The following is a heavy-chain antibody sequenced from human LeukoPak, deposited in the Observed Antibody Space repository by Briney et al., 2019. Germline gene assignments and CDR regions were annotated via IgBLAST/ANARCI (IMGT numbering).Heavy chain of an antibody. D-gene: IGHD1-26*01. CDR2: IDPNSGDT. CDR1: GYTFTSYD. J-gene: IGHJ4*02. V-gene: IGHV1-2*06. Sequence: ASVKVSCKASGYTFTSYDINWVRQATGQGLEWMGRIDPNSGDTRYAQKFQDRVTMTWDTSITTVYMELSSLRSGDTAIYYCAREVAGSGNYFDYWGRGTLVTVSS. CDR3: AREVAGSGNYFDY.